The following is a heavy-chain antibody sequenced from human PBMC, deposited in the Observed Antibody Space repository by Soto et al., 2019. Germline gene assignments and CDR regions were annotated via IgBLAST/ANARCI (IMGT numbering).Heavy chain of an antibody. CDR2: IYYSGRT. Sequence: QVQLQESGPGLVKPSQTLSLTCTVSGGSLSSGGYYWSWIRQHPGKGLEWIGDIYYSGRTYYNPSLESRVTLSLDASKKHFSLKLSLVTAADTAVYYCARKGYYFDYWGQGTLVTVSS. CDR1: GGSLSSGGYY. J-gene: IGHJ4*02. V-gene: IGHV4-31*03. CDR3: ARKGYYFDY.